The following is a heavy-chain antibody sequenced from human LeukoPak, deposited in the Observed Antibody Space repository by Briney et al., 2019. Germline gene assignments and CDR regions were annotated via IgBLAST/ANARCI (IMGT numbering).Heavy chain of an antibody. V-gene: IGHV1-46*01. D-gene: IGHD2-2*01. CDR3: ASGSSHQPQGAFDI. Sequence: ASVKVSCKASGYAFTMYYVHWVRRAPGQGLEWMGVIYPSGGSPSYAQKFQGRVTMTKDTSTSTVYMELSRVISDDTAVYYCASGSSHQPQGAFDIWGQGTTVTDSS. CDR2: IYPSGGSP. CDR1: GYAFTMYY. J-gene: IGHJ3*02.